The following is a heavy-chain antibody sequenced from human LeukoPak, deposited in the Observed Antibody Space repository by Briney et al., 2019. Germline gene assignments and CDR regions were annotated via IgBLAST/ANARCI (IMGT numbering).Heavy chain of an antibody. D-gene: IGHD1-26*01. CDR2: IYYSGST. J-gene: IGHJ4*02. Sequence: SETLFLTCTVSGGSISSSSYYWGWIRQPPGKGLEWIGSIYYSGSTYYNPSLKSRVTISVDTSENQFSLKLSSVTAADTAVYYCARQPRVGAIEYYFDYWGQGTLVTVSS. V-gene: IGHV4-39*01. CDR1: GGSISSSSYY. CDR3: ARQPRVGAIEYYFDY.